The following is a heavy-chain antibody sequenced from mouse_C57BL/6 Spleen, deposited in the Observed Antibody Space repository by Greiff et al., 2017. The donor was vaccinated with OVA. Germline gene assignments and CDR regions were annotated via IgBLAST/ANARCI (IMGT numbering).Heavy chain of an antibody. Sequence: VQLQQPGAELVMPGASVKLSCKASGYTFTSYWMHWVKQRPGQGLEWIGEIDPSDSYTNYNQQFKGKSTLTVDKSSSTAYMQLSSLTSEDSAVYYCARSTGRFFDYWGQGTTLTVSS. CDR1: GYTFTSYW. CDR2: IDPSDSYT. D-gene: IGHD4-1*01. J-gene: IGHJ2*01. CDR3: ARSTGRFFDY. V-gene: IGHV1-69*01.